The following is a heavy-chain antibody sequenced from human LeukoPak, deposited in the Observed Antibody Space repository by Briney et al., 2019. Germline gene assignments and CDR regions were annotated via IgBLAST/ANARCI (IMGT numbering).Heavy chain of an antibody. V-gene: IGHV1-69*05. Sequence: AGSLRLSCKASGVTFSSYSISWVRQAPGQGLEWMGGIIPIFGTANYAQKFQGRVTITTDETTSTAYMELSSLRSEDTAVYYCARGRSLAVAGSYFDSWGQGTLVTVSS. J-gene: IGHJ4*02. D-gene: IGHD6-19*01. CDR1: GVTFSSYS. CDR2: IIPIFGTA. CDR3: ARGRSLAVAGSYFDS.